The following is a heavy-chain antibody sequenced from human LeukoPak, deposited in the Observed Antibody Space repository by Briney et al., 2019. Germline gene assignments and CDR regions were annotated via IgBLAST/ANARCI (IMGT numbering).Heavy chain of an antibody. CDR1: GGSISSTGCY. Sequence: SQTLSLTCTVSGGSISSTGCYWTWIRQPPGKGLEWIGYIYYSGSTNYNPSLKSRVTISVDTSKNQFSLKLSSVAAADTAVYYCARTHEWLREIDYWGQGTLVTVSS. CDR3: ARTHEWLREIDY. CDR2: IYYSGST. V-gene: IGHV4-61*08. J-gene: IGHJ4*02. D-gene: IGHD5-12*01.